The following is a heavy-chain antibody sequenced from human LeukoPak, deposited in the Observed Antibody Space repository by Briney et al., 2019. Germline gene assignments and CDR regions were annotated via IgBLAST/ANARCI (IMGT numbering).Heavy chain of an antibody. CDR3: ARGTMIRGVAFDY. V-gene: IGHV4-59*01. D-gene: IGHD3-10*01. J-gene: IGHJ4*02. CDR2: VYYSGST. CDR1: GGSISGYY. Sequence: SETLSLTCTVSGGSISGYYWSWIRQPPGNGLECIGYVYYSGSTNYNPSLKSRVTISVDTSKNQFSLKLSSVTAADTAVYYCARGTMIRGVAFDYWGQGTLVTVSS.